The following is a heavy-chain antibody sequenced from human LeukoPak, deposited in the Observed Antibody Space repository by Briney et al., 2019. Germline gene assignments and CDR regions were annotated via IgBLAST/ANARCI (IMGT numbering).Heavy chain of an antibody. D-gene: IGHD6-19*01. CDR2: ISGSGGST. CDR3: AKTNGSGWYQRTIDY. Sequence: PGGSLRLSCAASGFTFSSYAMSWVRQAPGKGLEWVSAISGSGGSTYYADSVKGRFTISRDNSKNTLYLQMNSLRAEDTAVYYCAKTNGSGWYQRTIDYWGQGTRVTVSS. V-gene: IGHV3-23*01. J-gene: IGHJ4*02. CDR1: GFTFSSYA.